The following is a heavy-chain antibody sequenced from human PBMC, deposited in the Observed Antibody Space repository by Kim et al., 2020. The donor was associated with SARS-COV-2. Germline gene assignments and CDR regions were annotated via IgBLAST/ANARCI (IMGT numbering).Heavy chain of an antibody. CDR2: INHSGST. CDR3: ARGLRVVWSFDY. D-gene: IGHD2-8*02. Sequence: SETLSLTCAVYGGSFSGYYLSWIRQPPGKGLEWIGEINHSGSTNYNPSLKSRVTISVDTSKNQFSLKLSSVTAADTAVYYCARGLRVVWSFDYWGQGTLVTVSS. CDR1: GGSFSGYY. J-gene: IGHJ4*02. V-gene: IGHV4-34*01.